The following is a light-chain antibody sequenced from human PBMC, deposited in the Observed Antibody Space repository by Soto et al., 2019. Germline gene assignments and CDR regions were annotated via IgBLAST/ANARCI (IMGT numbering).Light chain of an antibody. J-gene: IGLJ2*01. CDR2: DVT. V-gene: IGLV2-14*03. CDR3: SSYTNNSDQV. Sequence: QSALTQPASVSGSPGQSMTMSCTGTSSDIAVYNYVSWYQQHPGKAPKLMIYDVTNRPSGVSNRFSGSKSGNTSSLSISWLQAEDEADDYCSSYTNNSDQVFGGGTKLTVL. CDR1: SSDIAVYNY.